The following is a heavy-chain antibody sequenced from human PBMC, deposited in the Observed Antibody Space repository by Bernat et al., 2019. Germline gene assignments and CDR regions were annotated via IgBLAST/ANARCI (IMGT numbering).Heavy chain of an antibody. CDR1: GFTFSDHY. J-gene: IGHJ3*02. D-gene: IGHD2-15*01. CDR2: SRNKADSYTT. V-gene: IGHV3-72*01. CDR3: TRRIPVVPGTTDAFDI. Sequence: EVQLVESGGGLVQPGESLRVSCAASGFTFSDHYMDWVRQAPGKGLEWVGRSRNKADSYTTEYAASVKGRFTISRDVSRNSVHLQMNSLKTEDTAVYYCTRRIPVVPGTTDAFDIWGQGAMVTVSS.